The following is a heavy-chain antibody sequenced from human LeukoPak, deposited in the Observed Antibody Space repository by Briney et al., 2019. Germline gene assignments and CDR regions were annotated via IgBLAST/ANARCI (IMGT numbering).Heavy chain of an antibody. CDR3: ARRVHSSSWSSYFDY. D-gene: IGHD6-13*01. J-gene: IGHJ4*02. Sequence: KSSETLSLTCTVSGGSINSYYWSWIRQPPGGGLEWIGSIHYSGSTSYNPSLRSRVTISVDKSKNQFFLKLSSVTATDTAVYYCARRVHSSSWSSYFDYWGQETLVTVSS. CDR2: IHYSGST. V-gene: IGHV4-59*01. CDR1: GGSINSYY.